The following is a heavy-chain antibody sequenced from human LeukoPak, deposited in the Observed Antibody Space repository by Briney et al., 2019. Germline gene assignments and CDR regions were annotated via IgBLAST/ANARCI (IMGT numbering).Heavy chain of an antibody. CDR3: ARPGNEYYYDSSGARAGAFDY. D-gene: IGHD3-22*01. J-gene: IGHJ4*02. Sequence: ASVKVSCKASAYSFTAYFLHWVRQAPGQGLEWMGWINPNSGDTNYAQKFQGRVTMTRDTSINTAYMEVSRLSSDDTAVYYCARPGNEYYYDSSGARAGAFDYWGQGTLVTVSS. V-gene: IGHV1-2*02. CDR1: AYSFTAYF. CDR2: INPNSGDT.